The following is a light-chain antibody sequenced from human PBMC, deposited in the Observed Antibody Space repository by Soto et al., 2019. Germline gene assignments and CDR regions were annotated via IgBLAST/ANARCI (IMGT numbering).Light chain of an antibody. V-gene: IGLV2-14*01. CDR2: ELI. J-gene: IGLJ1*01. CDR1: SSDVGGYNY. Sequence: QSALTQPASVSGSPGQSITISCTGTSSDVGGYNYVSWYQQHPGKAPKLIIYELITRPSGLSNRFSGSKSGNTASLTISGLQAEDEADYYCNSYTSKSTGVFGTGTKLTVL. CDR3: NSYTSKSTGV.